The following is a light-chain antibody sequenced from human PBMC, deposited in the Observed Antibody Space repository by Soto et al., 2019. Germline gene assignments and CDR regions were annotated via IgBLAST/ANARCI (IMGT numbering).Light chain of an antibody. Sequence: DIQMTQSPSSLSASVGERVTITCRASQNIKSFLNWYQQKPGKAPKLLIYATSSVQSGVPARFSGRRSGTDFSLTISSLQPEDFATYYGQQTYVASVTFSGGTKV. CDR2: ATS. CDR1: QNIKSF. CDR3: QQTYVASVT. J-gene: IGKJ4*01. V-gene: IGKV1-39*01.